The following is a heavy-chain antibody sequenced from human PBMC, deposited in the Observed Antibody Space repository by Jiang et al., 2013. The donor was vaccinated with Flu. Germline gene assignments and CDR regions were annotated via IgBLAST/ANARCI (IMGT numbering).Heavy chain of an antibody. CDR3: ARSRNDDGDYGDY. Sequence: VQLLESGGGLVQPGESLRLSCAVSGFTVSTNYMIWVRQAPGKGLECVSVFYSGGNTYYADSVKGRFTISRDISKNTLYLEMNSLRAEDTAVYYCARSRNDDGDYGDYWGQGTLVTVSS. J-gene: IGHJ4*02. D-gene: IGHD4-17*01. CDR2: FYSGGNT. V-gene: IGHV3-66*01. CDR1: GFTVSTNY.